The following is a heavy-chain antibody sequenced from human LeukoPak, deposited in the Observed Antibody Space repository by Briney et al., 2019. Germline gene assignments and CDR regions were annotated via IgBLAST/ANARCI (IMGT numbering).Heavy chain of an antibody. V-gene: IGHV3-74*01. J-gene: IGHJ4*02. Sequence: GGSLRLSCAASGFSFSTYWVHGVRQAPGEGLVWVSRINPDGSTTDYADSVKGRFTISRDNAKNTLYLQMNSLRAEDTAVYFCARDLRGNRDCWGQGTLVTVSS. D-gene: IGHD4-23*01. CDR3: ARDLRGNRDC. CDR1: GFSFSTYW. CDR2: INPDGSTT.